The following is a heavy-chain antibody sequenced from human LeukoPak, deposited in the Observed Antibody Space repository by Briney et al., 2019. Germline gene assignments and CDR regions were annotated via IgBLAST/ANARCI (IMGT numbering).Heavy chain of an antibody. CDR3: ARGALKLLWFREPSFCYFDY. Sequence: ASVKVSCKASGYTFTGYYMHWVRQAPGQGVEWMGWINPNSGGTNYAQKFQGRVTMTRDTSTSTAYTELSRLRSDGTAVYYCARGALKLLWFREPSFCYFDYWGQGTLVTVSS. CDR1: GYTFTGYY. J-gene: IGHJ4*02. CDR2: INPNSGGT. V-gene: IGHV1-2*02. D-gene: IGHD3-10*01.